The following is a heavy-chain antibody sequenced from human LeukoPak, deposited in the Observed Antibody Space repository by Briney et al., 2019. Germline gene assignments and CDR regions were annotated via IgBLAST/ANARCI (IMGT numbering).Heavy chain of an antibody. Sequence: GGSLRLSCAASGFTFSSYALTWVRQPPGKGLEWVSGISGTGGSTYYADSVKGRFTISRGFSKNTLYLQMNSLRAEDTAVYYCAKELTGQWYYYYYMDVWGKGTTVTVSS. CDR1: GFTFSSYA. CDR2: ISGTGGST. J-gene: IGHJ6*03. D-gene: IGHD3-9*01. CDR3: AKELTGQWYYYYYMDV. V-gene: IGHV3-23*01.